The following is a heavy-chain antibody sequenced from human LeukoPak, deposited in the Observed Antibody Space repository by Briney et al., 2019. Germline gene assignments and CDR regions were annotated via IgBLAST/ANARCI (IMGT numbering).Heavy chain of an antibody. J-gene: IGHJ4*02. V-gene: IGHV3-23*01. CDR3: AKLIGGYPSLPPYFDY. D-gene: IGHD3-10*01. Sequence: GGSLRLSCAASGFTFNSYAMSWVRQAPGKGLEWLSTISGSGGKTYYAESVKGRFTISRDNSKNTLFLQGNSLRAEDTAVYYCAKLIGGYPSLPPYFDYWGQGTLVTVSS. CDR2: ISGSGGKT. CDR1: GFTFNSYA.